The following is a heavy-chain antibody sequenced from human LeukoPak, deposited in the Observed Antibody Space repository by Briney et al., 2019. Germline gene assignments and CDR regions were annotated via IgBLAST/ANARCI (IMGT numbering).Heavy chain of an antibody. D-gene: IGHD5-18*01. Sequence: SVKVSCKASGYTFTSYYMHWVRQAPGQGLEWMGRSIPILNLANYAQKFQGRVTITADISTSTAYMELSSLKSEDTAVYYCSRNWDDTAMTYWGQGTLVTVSS. V-gene: IGHV1-69*02. CDR3: SRNWDDTAMTY. CDR1: GYTFTSYY. J-gene: IGHJ4*02. CDR2: SIPILNLA.